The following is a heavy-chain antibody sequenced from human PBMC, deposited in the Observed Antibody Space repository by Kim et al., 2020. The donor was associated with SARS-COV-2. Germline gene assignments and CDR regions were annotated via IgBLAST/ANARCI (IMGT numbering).Heavy chain of an antibody. CDR1: GDSVSSNSAA. D-gene: IGHD2-15*01. CDR2: TYYRSKWYN. Sequence: SQTLSLTCAISGDSVSSNSAAWHWIRQSPSRGLEWLGRTYYRSKWYNDYAVSVKSRITINPDTSKNQFSLQLNSVTPEDTAVYYCARVRYCSGGSCGNWFDPWGQGTLVTVSS. CDR3: ARVRYCSGGSCGNWFDP. J-gene: IGHJ5*02. V-gene: IGHV6-1*01.